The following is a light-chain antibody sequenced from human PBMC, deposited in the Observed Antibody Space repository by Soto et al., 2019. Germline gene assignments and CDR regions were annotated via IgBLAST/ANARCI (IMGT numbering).Light chain of an antibody. CDR2: DAS. J-gene: IGKJ2*01. V-gene: IGKV1-39*01. Sequence: DIQMTQSPSSLSASVGDMVTITFRASQTIITYLNWYQQKPGKAPRLLIYDASSLLSGVPSRFSGSGSGTDFTLTIASLQPEDFSTYYCQQSDSTPYTFGQGTKVDIK. CDR1: QTIITY. CDR3: QQSDSTPYT.